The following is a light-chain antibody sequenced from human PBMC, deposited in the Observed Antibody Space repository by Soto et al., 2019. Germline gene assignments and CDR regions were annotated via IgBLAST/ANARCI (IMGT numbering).Light chain of an antibody. CDR3: NSYTSTSAPYV. J-gene: IGLJ1*01. CDR2: QVN. CDR1: STDVGGYSY. Sequence: QSVLTQPASVSGSPGQSITISCTGTSTDVGGYSYVSWFQQHPGKAPKLIIYQVNNRPSGVSDRFSGSKSGNTASLTISGLQAEDEADYYCNSYTSTSAPYVFGTGTKVTVL. V-gene: IGLV2-14*01.